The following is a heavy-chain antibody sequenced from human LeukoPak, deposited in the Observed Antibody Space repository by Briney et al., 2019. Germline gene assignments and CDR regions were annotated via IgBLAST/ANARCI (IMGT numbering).Heavy chain of an antibody. CDR1: GFSLTSFA. D-gene: IGHD4/OR15-4a*01. CDR2: ILADGYTT. Sequence: SGGSLRLSCAAPGFSLTSFAMAWVRQSPGKRLEWVSGILADGYTTYYADSVKGRFTISRDISKNTMYLQMNSLTADDTATYFCAKDLNYGDGRWEFDPWGQGTLVTVA. J-gene: IGHJ5*02. CDR3: AKDLNYGDGRWEFDP. V-gene: IGHV3-23*01.